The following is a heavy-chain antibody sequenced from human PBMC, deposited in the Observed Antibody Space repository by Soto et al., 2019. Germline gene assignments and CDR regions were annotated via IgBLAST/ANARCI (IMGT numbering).Heavy chain of an antibody. D-gene: IGHD6-19*01. CDR3: ATDPDSSAYYGMDV. CDR1: GFTFSDYY. J-gene: IGHJ6*02. V-gene: IGHV3-11*01. Sequence: QVQLVESGGGLVKPGGSLRLSCAASGFTFSDYYMTWIRQAPGKGLEWVSSITSGGTIYYADSVKGRFTSSRDNAKNSLYLQLNSLSAEDTAVYYCATDPDSSAYYGMDVWGQGTTVTVSS. CDR2: ITSGGTI.